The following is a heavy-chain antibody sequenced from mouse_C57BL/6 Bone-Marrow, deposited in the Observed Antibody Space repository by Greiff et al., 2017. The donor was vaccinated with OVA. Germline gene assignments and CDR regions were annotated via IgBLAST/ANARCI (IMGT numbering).Heavy chain of an antibody. Sequence: VQLQQSGAELVRPGASVKLSCTASGFNIKDDYMHWVKQRPEQGLEWIGWIDPENGDTEYASKFQGKATITADTSSNTAYLQLSSLTSEDTAVYYCTTGHYYGSSYVRWYFDVWGTGTTVTVSS. D-gene: IGHD1-1*01. J-gene: IGHJ1*03. CDR1: GFNIKDDY. V-gene: IGHV14-4*01. CDR2: IDPENGDT. CDR3: TTGHYYGSSYVRWYFDV.